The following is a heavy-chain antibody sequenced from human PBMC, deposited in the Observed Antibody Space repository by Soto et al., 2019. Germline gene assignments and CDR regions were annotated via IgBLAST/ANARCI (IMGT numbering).Heavy chain of an antibody. CDR2: ISAYNGNT. D-gene: IGHD2-15*01. V-gene: IGHV1-18*01. Sequence: ASVKVSCKASGYTFTSYGISWVRQAPGQGLDWMGWISAYNGNTKYAQDLQGRVTMTTDTSTSTAYMELRSLRSDDTAVYYCARFSGGSYNTYYFYYGMDVWGQGTAVTVSS. CDR1: GYTFTSYG. CDR3: ARFSGGSYNTYYFYYGMDV. J-gene: IGHJ6*02.